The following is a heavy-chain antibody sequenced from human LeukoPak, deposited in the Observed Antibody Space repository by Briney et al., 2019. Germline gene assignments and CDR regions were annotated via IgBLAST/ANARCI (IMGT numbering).Heavy chain of an antibody. V-gene: IGHV4-39*01. CDR1: GGSIRSSYYY. J-gene: IGHJ5*02. Sequence: SETLSLTCTVSGGSIRSSYYYGGWIRQPPGKGLGWIGSIYDSGSTYYQPSLKSLVTISVDTSKHQSSLKVNSVTAADTAVYDCARYYGPWGQGTLVTVSS. CDR2: IYDSGST. D-gene: IGHD3-16*01. CDR3: ARYYGP.